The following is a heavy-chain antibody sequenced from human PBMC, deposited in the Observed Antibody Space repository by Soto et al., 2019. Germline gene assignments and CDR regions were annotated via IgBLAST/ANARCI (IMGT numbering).Heavy chain of an antibody. Sequence: SLRLSCAASGFIFNNYAMHWVRQAPGKGLEWVSGISWNSGNVGYADSVKGRFTISRDNSKNTLYLQMNSLRAEDTAVYYCAKASGSNYAVYYYYYGMDVWGQGTTVTVSS. CDR1: GFIFNNYA. D-gene: IGHD1-26*01. CDR2: ISWNSGNV. CDR3: AKASGSNYAVYYYYYGMDV. V-gene: IGHV3-9*01. J-gene: IGHJ6*02.